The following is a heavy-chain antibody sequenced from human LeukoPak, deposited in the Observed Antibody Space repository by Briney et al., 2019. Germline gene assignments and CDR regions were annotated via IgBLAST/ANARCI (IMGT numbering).Heavy chain of an antibody. CDR2: FDPEDGET. CDR1: GYTLTELS. Sequence: ASVKVSCKVSGYTLTELSMHWVRQAPGKGLEWMGGFDPEDGETIYAQKFQGRVTMTEDTSTDTAYMELSSLRSEDTAVYYCATDSSFSPGKSRYYYYYYMDVWGKGTTVTVSS. D-gene: IGHD3-10*01. V-gene: IGHV1-24*01. J-gene: IGHJ6*03. CDR3: ATDSSFSPGKSRYYYYYYMDV.